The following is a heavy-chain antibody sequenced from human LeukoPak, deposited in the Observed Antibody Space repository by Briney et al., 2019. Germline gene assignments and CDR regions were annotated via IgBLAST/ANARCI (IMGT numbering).Heavy chain of an antibody. Sequence: GSLRLSCAASGFTFSSYWMHWVGQAPGKGLVGVSRINSDGSSTSYADSVKGRFTVSRHNAKNTLYLQMSSLRAEDTAVYYCARDRSAWYRHAFDIWGQGTMVTVSS. V-gene: IGHV3-74*01. J-gene: IGHJ3*02. CDR3: ARDRSAWYRHAFDI. D-gene: IGHD6-19*01. CDR1: GFTFSSYW. CDR2: INSDGSST.